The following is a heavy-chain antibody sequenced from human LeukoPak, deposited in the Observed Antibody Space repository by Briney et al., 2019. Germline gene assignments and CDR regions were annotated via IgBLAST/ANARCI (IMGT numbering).Heavy chain of an antibody. J-gene: IGHJ3*02. Sequence: GGSLRLLCAVSGFTFSSYSMKGVRRARGKGLEGVSSISSSSSYINYANSVKGRFTITSDNAKNSLYLQINSLRAEDTAVYYCARDGPRYYYDSSGSHAFDIWGQGTMVTVSS. V-gene: IGHV3-21*01. CDR2: ISSSSSYI. CDR1: GFTFSSYS. CDR3: ARDGPRYYYDSSGSHAFDI. D-gene: IGHD3-22*01.